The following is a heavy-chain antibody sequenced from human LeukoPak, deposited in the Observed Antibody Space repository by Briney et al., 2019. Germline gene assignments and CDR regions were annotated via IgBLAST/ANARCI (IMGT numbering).Heavy chain of an antibody. CDR1: GYTFTSYD. J-gene: IGHJ4*02. V-gene: IGHV1-8*01. CDR2: MNPNRGNT. CDR3: ARDLAVTTDY. Sequence: ASVKVSCKASGYTFTSYDINWVRQATGHGLEWSGSMNPNRGNTGYAQKFQGRVTMTRNTSISTAYMELSRLRSEDTAVYYCARDLAVTTDYWGQGTLVTVSS. D-gene: IGHD4-17*01.